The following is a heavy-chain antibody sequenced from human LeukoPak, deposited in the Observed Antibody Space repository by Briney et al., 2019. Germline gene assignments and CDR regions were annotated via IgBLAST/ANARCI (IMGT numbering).Heavy chain of an antibody. CDR1: GGSISSSSYY. CDR2: IYYSGST. Sequence: SETLSLTCPVSGGSISSSSYYWAWIRQPPGKGLEWIGSIYYSGSTYYNPSLRSRVTISADTSKNQFSLKLSSVTAADTAVYYCARRAYSGSYPPYFDYWGQGTLVTVSS. V-gene: IGHV4-39*01. J-gene: IGHJ4*02. CDR3: ARRAYSGSYPPYFDY. D-gene: IGHD1-26*01.